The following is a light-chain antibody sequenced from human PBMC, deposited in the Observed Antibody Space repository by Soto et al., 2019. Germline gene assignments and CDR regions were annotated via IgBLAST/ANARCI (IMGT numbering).Light chain of an antibody. V-gene: IGKV1-27*01. J-gene: IGKJ1*01. Sequence: DIQMTQSPSSLSASVGDRVTITCRASQGIYNYLAWYQQKPGKVPKLLIYAASTLQSGVPSRFSGSGSGADFTLTISSLQPEDVATFYCQHYHSAPPTFGQGTRVEIK. CDR3: QHYHSAPPT. CDR2: AAS. CDR1: QGIYNY.